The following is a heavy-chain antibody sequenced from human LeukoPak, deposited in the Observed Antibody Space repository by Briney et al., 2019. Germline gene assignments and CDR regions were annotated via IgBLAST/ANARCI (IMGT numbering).Heavy chain of an antibody. D-gene: IGHD3-3*01. CDR2: IIPIFGTA. CDR3: ARAPITIFGVVIWWFDP. CDR1: GGTFSSCA. Sequence: SVKVSCKASGGTFSSCAISWVRQAPGQGLEWMGGIIPIFGTANYAQKFQGRVTITTDESTSTAYMELSSLRSEDTAVYYCARAPITIFGVVIWWFDPWGQGTLVTVSS. J-gene: IGHJ5*02. V-gene: IGHV1-69*05.